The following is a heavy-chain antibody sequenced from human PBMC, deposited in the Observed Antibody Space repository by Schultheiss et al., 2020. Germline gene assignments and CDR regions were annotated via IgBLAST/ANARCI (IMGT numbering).Heavy chain of an antibody. Sequence: SQTLSLTCTVSGGSISSGSYYWSWIRQPAGKGLEWIGRIYTSGSTNYNPSLKSRVTISVDTSKNQFSLKLSSVTAADTAVYYCARVTTNGGWFDPWGQGTLVTVSS. CDR1: GGSISSGSYY. D-gene: IGHD4-11*01. V-gene: IGHV4-61*02. J-gene: IGHJ5*02. CDR3: ARVTTNGGWFDP. CDR2: IYTSGST.